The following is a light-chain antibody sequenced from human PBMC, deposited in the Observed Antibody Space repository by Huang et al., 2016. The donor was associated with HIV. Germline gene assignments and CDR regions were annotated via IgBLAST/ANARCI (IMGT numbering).Light chain of an antibody. CDR1: QTVSGPY. Sequence: EIVLTQSPGTLSLSPGQRATLSCRASQTVSGPYFAWYQQKPGQPPRLLIYGASSRAIGIADRCSGSGSGTDFTLTISRLEPEDFVVYYCLQYDRAPYTFGQGTKLEIK. CDR2: GAS. J-gene: IGKJ2*01. V-gene: IGKV3-20*01. CDR3: LQYDRAPYT.